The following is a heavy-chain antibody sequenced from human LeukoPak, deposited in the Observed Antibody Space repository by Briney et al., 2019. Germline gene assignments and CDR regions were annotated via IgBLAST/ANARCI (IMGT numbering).Heavy chain of an antibody. V-gene: IGHV4-38-2*02. Sequence: SETLSLTCTVSGYSISSGYYWGWIRQPPGKGLEWIGSIYHSGSTYYNPSLKSRVTISVDTSKNQFSLKLSSVTAADTAVYYCTRVSGYCTNGVCYNFDYWGQGTLVTVSS. CDR1: GYSISSGYY. D-gene: IGHD2-8*01. J-gene: IGHJ4*02. CDR2: IYHSGST. CDR3: TRVSGYCTNGVCYNFDY.